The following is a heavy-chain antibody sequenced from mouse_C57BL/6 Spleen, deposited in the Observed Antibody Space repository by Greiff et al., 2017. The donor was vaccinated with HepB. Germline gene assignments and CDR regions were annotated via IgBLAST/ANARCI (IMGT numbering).Heavy chain of an antibody. Sequence: QVQLQQPGTELVKPGASVKLSCKASGYTFTSYWMHWVKQRPGQGLEWIGNINPSNGGTNYNEKVKSKATLTVDKSSSTAYMQLSSLTSEDSAVYYCARGGIYYDYDSWFAYWGQGTLVTVSA. V-gene: IGHV1-53*01. CDR2: INPSNGGT. D-gene: IGHD2-4*01. J-gene: IGHJ3*01. CDR1: GYTFTSYW. CDR3: ARGGIYYDYDSWFAY.